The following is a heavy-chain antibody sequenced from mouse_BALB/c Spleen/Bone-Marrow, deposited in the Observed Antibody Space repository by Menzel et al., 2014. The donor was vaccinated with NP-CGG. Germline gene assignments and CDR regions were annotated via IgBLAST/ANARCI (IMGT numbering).Heavy chain of an antibody. Sequence: VQLQESGAELARPGAPVKLSCKASGYTFTSYWMQWVKQRPGQGLEWIGAIYPGDGDTTYTQKFKGKATLTADKSSSTAYMQLSSLASEDSAVYYCARGAPFDHWGQGTTLTVSS. J-gene: IGHJ2*01. CDR2: IYPGDGDT. CDR3: ARGAPFDH. CDR1: GYTFTSYW. V-gene: IGHV1-87*01.